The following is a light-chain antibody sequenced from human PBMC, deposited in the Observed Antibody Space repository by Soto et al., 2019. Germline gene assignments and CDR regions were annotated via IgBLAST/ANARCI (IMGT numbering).Light chain of an antibody. Sequence: EIVMTQSPATLSVSPGERATLSCRASQSVSSNLAWYQQKPGQAPRLLIYGASTRATGIPARFSGSGSGTEFTLTISRLQSEDFAVYYCQPYNNWLIPFGQGTRLEMK. CDR1: QSVSSN. J-gene: IGKJ5*01. V-gene: IGKV3-15*01. CDR2: GAS. CDR3: QPYNNWLIP.